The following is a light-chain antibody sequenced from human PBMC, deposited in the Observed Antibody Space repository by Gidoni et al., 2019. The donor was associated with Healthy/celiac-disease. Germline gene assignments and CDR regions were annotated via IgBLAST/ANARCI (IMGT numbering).Light chain of an antibody. V-gene: IGKV3-20*01. CDR1: QSVSSSY. Sequence: EIGLKKSPGPLSLSPGERATLSCRASQSVSSSYLAWYQQKPGQAPRLLIYVASSRATGIPDRFRGSGSGTDFTLTISRLEPEDFAVYYCQQYGSSPRTFGQGTKVEIK. J-gene: IGKJ1*01. CDR3: QQYGSSPRT. CDR2: VAS.